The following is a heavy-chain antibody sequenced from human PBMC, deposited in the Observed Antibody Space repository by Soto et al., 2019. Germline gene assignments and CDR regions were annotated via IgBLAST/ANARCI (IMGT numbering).Heavy chain of an antibody. CDR2: ISYDGTNK. CDR3: AKDLQSYGDYDYYCYGMDV. J-gene: IGHJ6*02. CDR1: GFTFSTYG. D-gene: IGHD4-17*01. Sequence: QVQLVESGGGEVQPGRSLTISCAASGFTFSTYGMHWVRQTPGKGLEWVAVISYDGTNKFYSDSVKGRFTISRDNFKNTLTLQMNSLRDDDPAVYSCAKDLQSYGDYDYYCYGMDVWGLGTRVTVSS. V-gene: IGHV3-30*18.